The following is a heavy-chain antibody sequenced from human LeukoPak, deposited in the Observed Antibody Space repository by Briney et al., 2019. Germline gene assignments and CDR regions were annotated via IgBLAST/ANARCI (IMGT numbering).Heavy chain of an antibody. D-gene: IGHD6-19*01. J-gene: IGHJ4*02. CDR2: ISSSSSYI. CDR1: GFTFSTYT. CDR3: ATSSSLDY. Sequence: PGGSLRLSCTASGFTFSTYTINWVRQAPGKGLEWVSSISSSSSYIYYADSVKGRFTISRDNAKNSLYLQMNSLRAEETAVYYCATSSSLDYWGQGTLVTVSS. V-gene: IGHV3-21*01.